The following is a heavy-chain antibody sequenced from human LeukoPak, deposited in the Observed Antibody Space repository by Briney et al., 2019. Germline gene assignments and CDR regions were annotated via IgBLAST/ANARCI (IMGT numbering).Heavy chain of an antibody. J-gene: IGHJ3*02. CDR2: ISSGSSTI. Sequence: GGSLRLSCAASGFAFSGYSMNWVRQAPGRGLEWVSYISSGSSTIYYADSVKGRFTISRDNAKNSLCLQMNSLRDEDTAVYYCARENIVVVTAIRDAFDIRGQGTMVTVSS. CDR1: GFAFSGYS. D-gene: IGHD2-21*02. CDR3: ARENIVVVTAIRDAFDI. V-gene: IGHV3-48*02.